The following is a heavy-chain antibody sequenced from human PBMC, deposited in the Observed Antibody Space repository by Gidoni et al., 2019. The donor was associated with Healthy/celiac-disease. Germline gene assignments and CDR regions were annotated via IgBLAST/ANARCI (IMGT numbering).Heavy chain of an antibody. CDR2: INPSGGST. V-gene: IGHV1-46*03. CDR3: ARGLLRIAARRGWFDP. D-gene: IGHD6-6*01. J-gene: IGHJ5*02. Sequence: QVQLVQSGAEVKKPGASVKVSCKASGYTFTSYYMHWVRQAPGQGLEWMGIINPSGGSTSYAQKSQGRVTMTRDTSTSTVYMELSSLRSEDTAVYYCARGLLRIAARRGWFDPWGQGTLVTVSS. CDR1: GYTFTSYY.